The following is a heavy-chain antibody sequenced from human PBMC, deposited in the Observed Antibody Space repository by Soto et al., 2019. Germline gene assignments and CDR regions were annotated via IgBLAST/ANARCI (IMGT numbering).Heavy chain of an antibody. J-gene: IGHJ1*01. CDR1: GYTFSNYD. D-gene: IGHD3-10*01. CDR2: SSPFNGNT. Sequence: QAPLVQSGAEVKKPGASVKVSCRASGYTFSNYDISWVRQAPGQGLEWLGWSSPFNGNTYYAHNLQGRLTMTTDTSTSTAYMEPTSFTADDTAVYYCGRRGSRRAEYFRHWGQGTLVTVSS. CDR3: GRRGSRRAEYFRH. V-gene: IGHV1-18*01.